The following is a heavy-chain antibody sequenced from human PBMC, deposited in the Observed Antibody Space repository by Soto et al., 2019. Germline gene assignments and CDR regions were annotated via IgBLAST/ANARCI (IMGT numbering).Heavy chain of an antibody. D-gene: IGHD4-17*01. V-gene: IGHV4-31*03. CDR1: GCSISSSGYY. Sequence: QVQLQESGPGLVKPSQTLSLTCTVSGCSISSSGYYWSWIRQHPEKGLEWIGNIYYSGATYYNPSHKHRLNRSIDTSNNQFTLKLSSVTAAETAIYYCVRASYGDYGMLTWFDPWGQGTLVTVSS. CDR2: IYYSGAT. CDR3: VRASYGDYGMLTWFDP. J-gene: IGHJ5*02.